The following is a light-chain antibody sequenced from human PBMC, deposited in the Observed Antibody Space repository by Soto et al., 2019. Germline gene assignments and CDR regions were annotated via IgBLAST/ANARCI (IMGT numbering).Light chain of an antibody. V-gene: IGKV3-11*01. J-gene: IGKJ4*01. CDR2: DAS. Sequence: EIVLTQSPATLSLSPGERATLSCRASQSVSSHLAWYQQKPGQAPRLLIYDASNRATGIPARFSGSGSGTDFTLTRTSLEPEDFAVYYCQQRSNWPTCGGGTKVEI. CDR1: QSVSSH. CDR3: QQRSNWPT.